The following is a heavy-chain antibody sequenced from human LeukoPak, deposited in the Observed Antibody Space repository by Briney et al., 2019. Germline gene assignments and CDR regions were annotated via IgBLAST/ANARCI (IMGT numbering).Heavy chain of an antibody. J-gene: IGHJ4*02. V-gene: IGHV4-59*08. CDR3: ARHEWRTVTTHFDY. CDR1: GGSISSYY. D-gene: IGHD4-17*01. Sequence: SETLSLTCTVSGGSISSYYWSWIRQPPGKGLEWIGYIYYSGSTNYNPSLKSRVTISVDTSKNQFSLKLSSVTAADTAVYYCARHEWRTVTTHFDYWGQGTLVTVSS. CDR2: IYYSGST.